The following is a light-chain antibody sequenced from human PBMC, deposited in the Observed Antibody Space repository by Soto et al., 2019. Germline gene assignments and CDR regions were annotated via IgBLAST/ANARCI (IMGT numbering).Light chain of an antibody. CDR3: CSYAGSSTSWV. CDR2: ENS. J-gene: IGLJ3*02. V-gene: IGLV2-23*01. CDR1: SSDAGNYNF. Sequence: QSALTQPASVSGSPGQSITISCTGTSSDAGNYNFVSWYQQHPSKAPKVIIYENSTRPSGVSNRISGSKSGNTASLTISGLQVEDEADYYCCSYAGSSTSWVFGGGTKLTVL.